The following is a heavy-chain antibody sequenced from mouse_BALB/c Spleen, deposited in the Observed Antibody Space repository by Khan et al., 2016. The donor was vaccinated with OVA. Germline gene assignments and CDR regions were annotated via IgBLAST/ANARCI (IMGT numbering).Heavy chain of an antibody. Sequence: VELVESGPGLVAPSQSLSITCTVSGFSLNGYGVNWVRQPPGKDLEWLGMIWGDGSTDYNSVLKSRLSISKDKSKSQVFLKMNSLQTDDTVMYYCARAYYGNYREAMDYWGQGTSVTVSS. D-gene: IGHD2-10*01. CDR2: IWGDGST. V-gene: IGHV2-6-7*01. CDR1: GFSLNGYG. J-gene: IGHJ4*01. CDR3: ARAYYGNYREAMDY.